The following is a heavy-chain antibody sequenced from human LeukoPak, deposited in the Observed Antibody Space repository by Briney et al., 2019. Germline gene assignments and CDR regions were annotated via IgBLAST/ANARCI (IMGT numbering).Heavy chain of an antibody. CDR1: GFTFSSYA. J-gene: IGHJ4*02. CDR3: ARGWGSGAWLIDS. D-gene: IGHD3-16*01. V-gene: IGHV3-30*04. Sequence: GGSLRLSCAASGFTFSSYAMHWVRQGPGKGLDWVAFISSDGRTEYNPDSVKGRFTISRDNSKNTLYLQMSSLTTEDTALYYCARGWGSGAWLIDSWGQGTLVSVSS. CDR2: ISSDGRTE.